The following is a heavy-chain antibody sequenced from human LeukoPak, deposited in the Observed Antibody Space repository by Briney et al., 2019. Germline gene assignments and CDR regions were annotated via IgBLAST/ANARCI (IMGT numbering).Heavy chain of an antibody. CDR2: IYYSGST. V-gene: IGHV4-61*08. J-gene: IGHJ3*02. CDR1: GGSISSAGYY. CDR3: ASGRGLYSFYAFDI. Sequence: PSQTLSLTCTVSGGSISSAGYYWSWIRQPPGKGLEWIGYIYYSGSTDYNPSLRSRVTISVDTSKSQFSLKLSSVTAADTAVYYCASGRGLYSFYAFDIWRQGTMVTVPS. D-gene: IGHD5-18*01.